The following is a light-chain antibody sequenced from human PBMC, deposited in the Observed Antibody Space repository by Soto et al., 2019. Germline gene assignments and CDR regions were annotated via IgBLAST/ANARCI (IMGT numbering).Light chain of an antibody. CDR3: QHGYSTPLT. Sequence: DIQVTQSPSSLSASVGDRVTITCRASQSISTYLHWYQQKPGKAPNLLIYAASTLQSGLPSRFSGSGSGTDFTLTISSLQPEDFATYFCQHGYSTPLTFGGGTKVDIK. V-gene: IGKV1-39*01. CDR1: QSISTY. CDR2: AAS. J-gene: IGKJ4*01.